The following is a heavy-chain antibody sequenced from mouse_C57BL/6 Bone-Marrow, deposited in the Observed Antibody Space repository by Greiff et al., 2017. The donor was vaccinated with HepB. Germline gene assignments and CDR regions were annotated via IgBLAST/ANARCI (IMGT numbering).Heavy chain of an antibody. J-gene: IGHJ3*01. CDR2: IDPSDSYT. CDR1: GYTFTSYW. D-gene: IGHD2-4*01. V-gene: IGHV1-50*01. CDR3: ARDYDYDGAWFAY. Sequence: QVQLQQPGAELVKPGASVKLSCKASGYTFTSYWMQWVKQRPGQGLEWIGEIDPSDSYTNYNQKFMGKATLTVDTSSSTAYMQLSSLTSEDSAVYYCARDYDYDGAWFAYWGQGTLVTVSA.